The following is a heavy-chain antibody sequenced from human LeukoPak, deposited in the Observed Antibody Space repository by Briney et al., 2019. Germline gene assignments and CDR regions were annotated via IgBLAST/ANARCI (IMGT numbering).Heavy chain of an antibody. CDR1: GYSFTSYW. Sequence: PGESLKISCKGSGYSFTSYWIGWVRQMPGKGLEWMGIIYPGDSDTRYSLSFQGQVTISADKSISTAYLQWSSLKASDTAMYYCARTTLSYPYYFDYWGQGTLVTVSS. J-gene: IGHJ4*02. CDR3: ARTTLSYPYYFDY. D-gene: IGHD1-26*01. CDR2: IYPGDSDT. V-gene: IGHV5-51*01.